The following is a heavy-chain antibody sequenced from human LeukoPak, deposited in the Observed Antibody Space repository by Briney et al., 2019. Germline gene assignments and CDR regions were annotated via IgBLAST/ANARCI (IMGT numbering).Heavy chain of an antibody. Sequence: TGGSLRLSCAASGFTFSSYAMSWVRQAPGKGLEWVSAISGSGGSTYYADSVKGRFTISRDNSKNTLYLQMNSLRAEDTAVYYCTAPTMIVVVRTSDAFDIWGQGTMVTVSS. CDR2: ISGSGGST. CDR3: TAPTMIVVVRTSDAFDI. V-gene: IGHV3-23*01. CDR1: GFTFSSYA. D-gene: IGHD3-22*01. J-gene: IGHJ3*02.